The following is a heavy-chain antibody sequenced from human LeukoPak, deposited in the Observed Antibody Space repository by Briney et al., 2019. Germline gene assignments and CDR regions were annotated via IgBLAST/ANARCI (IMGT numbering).Heavy chain of an antibody. CDR3: ARGEGSGSFRFDP. D-gene: IGHD3-10*01. J-gene: IGHJ5*02. V-gene: IGHV3-21*01. CDR2: ISSSSSYI. Sequence: GGSLRLSCAASGFTSSSYSMNWVRQAPGKGLGWVSSISSSSSYIYYADSVKGRFTISRDNAKNSLYLQMNSLRAEDTAVYYCARGEGSGSFRFDPWGQGTLVTVSS. CDR1: GFTSSSYS.